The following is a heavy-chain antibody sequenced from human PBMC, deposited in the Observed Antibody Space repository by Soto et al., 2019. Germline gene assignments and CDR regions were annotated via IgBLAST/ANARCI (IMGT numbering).Heavy chain of an antibody. CDR1: GGSISGSY. J-gene: IGHJ4*02. D-gene: IGHD6-13*01. Sequence: SETLSLTCSVSGGSISGSYWSWIRQSPGKGLEWLGYVYYTGSTNYSPSLRSRVSISVDTSKNEFSLRLSSVTAEDTAVYFCARSVAVPGAHIDYWGQGTQVTVSS. CDR3: ARSVAVPGAHIDY. V-gene: IGHV4-59*01. CDR2: VYYTGST.